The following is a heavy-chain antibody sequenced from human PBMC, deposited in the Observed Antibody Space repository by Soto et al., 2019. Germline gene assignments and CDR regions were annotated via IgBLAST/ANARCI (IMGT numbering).Heavy chain of an antibody. CDR1: GAPITSGAYS. CDR2: IYQSGST. J-gene: IGHJ5*02. Sequence: QLQLRESGSGLVKPSQTLSLTCTVSGAPITSGAYSWSWIRQPPGKGLEWIGFIYQSGSTHYNPSLKSRVPISVDRSKNHFSLQLTSLTAADTAVYYCARDMSGCSRSDCYLSGWFDPWGPGTLVTVSS. V-gene: IGHV4-30-2*01. CDR3: ARDMSGCSRSDCYLSGWFDP. D-gene: IGHD2-21*02.